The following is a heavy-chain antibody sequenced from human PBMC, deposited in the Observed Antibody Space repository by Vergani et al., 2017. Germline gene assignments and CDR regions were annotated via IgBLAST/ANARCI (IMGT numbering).Heavy chain of an antibody. J-gene: IGHJ6*02. CDR1: GGSFNTYY. CDR2: IYSTGST. D-gene: IGHD3-9*01. CDR3: ARVMYRDEASTGYRLEGMDI. V-gene: IGHV4-59*13. Sequence: QVQLQESGPGLVTPSETLSLTCSVSGGSFNTYYWSWIRQSPGEGLEWIGYIYSTGSTNYNPSLNSRVTMSVDTSKNQFSLKLRSVTAADTAVYFCARVMYRDEASTGYRLEGMDIWGQGTTVTISS.